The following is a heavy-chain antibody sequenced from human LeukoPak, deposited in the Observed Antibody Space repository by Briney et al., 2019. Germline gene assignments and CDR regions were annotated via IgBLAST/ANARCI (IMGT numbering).Heavy chain of an antibody. CDR3: ARHFDCSGGSCYRFDAFDI. V-gene: IGHV4-4*07. CDR1: GGSISAYY. D-gene: IGHD2-15*01. CDR2: IYTSGST. Sequence: PSETLSLTCTVSGGSISAYYWSWIRQPAGKGLEWIGHIYTSGSTNYNPSLKSRVAMSEDTSKNHFSLKLSSVTAADTAVYYCARHFDCSGGSCYRFDAFDIWGQGTMVIVSS. J-gene: IGHJ3*02.